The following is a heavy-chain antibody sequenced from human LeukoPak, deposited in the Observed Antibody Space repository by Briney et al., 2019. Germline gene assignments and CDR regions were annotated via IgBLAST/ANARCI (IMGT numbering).Heavy chain of an antibody. CDR2: IAASGGNT. D-gene: IGHD1-7*01. CDR3: AKDPSWELPFYYFDS. J-gene: IGHJ4*02. CDR1: GFTFSTYW. Sequence: GGSLRLSCAASGFTFSTYWMSWVRQAPGKGLEWVSAIAASGGNTYYADSVRGRFTISRDNSKDILFLQMNNLRAEDAAVYFCAKDPSWELPFYYFDSWGLGTLVTVSS. V-gene: IGHV3-23*01.